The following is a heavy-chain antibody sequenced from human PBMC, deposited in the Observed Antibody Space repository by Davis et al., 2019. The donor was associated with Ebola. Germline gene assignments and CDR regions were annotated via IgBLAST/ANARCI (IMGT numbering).Heavy chain of an antibody. Sequence: GESLKISCAASGFTVSSNYMSWVRQAPGKGLEWVSAISGSGGSTYYADSVKGRFTISRDNSKNTLYLQMNSLRAEDTAVYYCAKDLCDLAWAMNPACGMDVWGQGTTVTVSS. CDR1: GFTVSSNY. CDR2: ISGSGGST. J-gene: IGHJ6*02. D-gene: IGHD1-26*01. CDR3: AKDLCDLAWAMNPACGMDV. V-gene: IGHV3-23*01.